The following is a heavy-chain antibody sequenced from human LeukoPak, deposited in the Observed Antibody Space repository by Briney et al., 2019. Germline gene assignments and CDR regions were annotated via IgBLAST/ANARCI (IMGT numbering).Heavy chain of an antibody. D-gene: IGHD3-10*01. J-gene: IGHJ4*02. CDR3: ASSYGSGTYHYFAY. CDR1: GGSIRSYY. V-gene: IGHV4-59*01. CDR2: IYYTGST. Sequence: PSETLSLTCTVSGGSIRSYYWSWIRQPPGKGLEWIGYIYYTGSTNYNPSLRSRATLSVDTSKNQFSLKLSSVTAADTAVYYCASSYGSGTYHYFAYWGQGTLVTVSS.